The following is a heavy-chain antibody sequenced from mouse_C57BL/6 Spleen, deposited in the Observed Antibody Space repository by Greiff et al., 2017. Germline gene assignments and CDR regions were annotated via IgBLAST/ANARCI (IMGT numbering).Heavy chain of an antibody. CDR2: ISNLAYSI. Sequence: EVQLVESGGGLVQPGGSLKLSCAASGFTFSDYGMAWVRQAPRKGPEWVAFISNLAYSIYYADTVTGRFTISRENAKNTLYLEMSSLRSEDTAMYYCARQADGAYYFDYWGQGTTLTVSS. V-gene: IGHV5-15*01. J-gene: IGHJ2*01. D-gene: IGHD6-1*01. CDR1: GFTFSDYG. CDR3: ARQADGAYYFDY.